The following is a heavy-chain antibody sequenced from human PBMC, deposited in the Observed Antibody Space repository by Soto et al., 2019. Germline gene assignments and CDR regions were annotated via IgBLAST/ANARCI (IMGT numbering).Heavy chain of an antibody. CDR2: INHSGST. V-gene: IGHV4-34*01. D-gene: IGHD2-2*02. J-gene: IGHJ5*02. Sequence: QVQLQQWGAGLLKPSETLSLTCAVYGGSFSGYYWSWIRQSPGKGLEWIGEINHSGSTNYNPSLKSRVTISVDTSKNQFSLKLSSVTAADTAVYYCARVIVVVPAAIEWFDPWGQGTLVTVSS. CDR3: ARVIVVVPAAIEWFDP. CDR1: GGSFSGYY.